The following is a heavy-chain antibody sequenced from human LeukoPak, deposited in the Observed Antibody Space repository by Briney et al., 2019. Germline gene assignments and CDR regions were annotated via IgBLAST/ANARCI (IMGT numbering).Heavy chain of an antibody. CDR3: AKIIGGWNYEGWADY. CDR1: GFTFSSYW. Sequence: GGSLRLSCAASGFTFSSYWMHRVRQAPGKGLEWVAVISYDGSNKYYADSVKGRFTISRDNSKNTLYLQMNSLRAEDTAVYYCAKIIGGWNYEGWADYWGQGTLVTVSS. D-gene: IGHD1-7*01. J-gene: IGHJ4*02. CDR2: ISYDGSNK. V-gene: IGHV3-30*18.